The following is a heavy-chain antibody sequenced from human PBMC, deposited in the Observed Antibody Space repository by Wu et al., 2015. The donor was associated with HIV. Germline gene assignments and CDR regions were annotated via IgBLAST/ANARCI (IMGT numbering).Heavy chain of an antibody. CDR1: GYTFTGYY. D-gene: IGHD6-13*01. CDR3: AREGSSTWYPQDEFFQY. Sequence: QVQLVQSGAELKKPGASVKVSCKASGYTFTGYYMHWVRQAPGQGLEWVGRIIPVLRTTDYAQKFQGRVTITTDESTSTAYMELSSLRSEDTAVYYCAREGSSTWYPQDEFFQYWGQGTLLIVSS. V-gene: IGHV1-69*11. J-gene: IGHJ1*01. CDR2: IIPVLRTT.